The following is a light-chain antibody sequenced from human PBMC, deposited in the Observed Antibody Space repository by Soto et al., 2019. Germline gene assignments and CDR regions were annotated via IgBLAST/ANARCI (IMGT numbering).Light chain of an antibody. CDR1: QSIGRF. V-gene: IGKV1-5*01. CDR3: QHYNSYSEA. Sequence: DKKMSQRLSTLYACVDDRVTITCRASQSIGRFLAWYQHQPGKAPKLLIYDASTLESGVPSRFSGTGSGTEFTLTISSLQPDDFATYYCQHYNSYSEAFGQGTMVDI. J-gene: IGKJ1*01. CDR2: DAS.